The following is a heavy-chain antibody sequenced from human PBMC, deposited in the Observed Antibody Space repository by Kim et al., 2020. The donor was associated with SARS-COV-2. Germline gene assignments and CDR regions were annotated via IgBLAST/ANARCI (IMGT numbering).Heavy chain of an antibody. Sequence: GGSLRLSCAASGFTFSSYAMHWVRQAPGKGLEWVAVISYDGSNKYYADSVKGRFTISRDNSKNTLYLQMNSLRAEDTAVYYCARDQQWLAQVRFDYWGQGTLVTVSS. D-gene: IGHD6-19*01. V-gene: IGHV3-30-3*01. CDR1: GFTFSSYA. J-gene: IGHJ4*02. CDR3: ARDQQWLAQVRFDY. CDR2: ISYDGSNK.